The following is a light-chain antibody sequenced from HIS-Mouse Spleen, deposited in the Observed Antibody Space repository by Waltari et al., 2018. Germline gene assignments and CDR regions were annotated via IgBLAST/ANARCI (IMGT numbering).Light chain of an antibody. Sequence: QSALTQPRSVSGSPGQSVTISCTGTSSAVGGYNYVSWYQQHPGKAPKLMIEDVSKRPSGVPDRFSGSKSGNTASLTISGLQAEDEADYYCCSYAGSYPVVFGGGTKLTVL. CDR1: SSAVGGYNY. CDR2: DVS. J-gene: IGLJ2*01. V-gene: IGLV2-11*01. CDR3: CSYAGSYPVV.